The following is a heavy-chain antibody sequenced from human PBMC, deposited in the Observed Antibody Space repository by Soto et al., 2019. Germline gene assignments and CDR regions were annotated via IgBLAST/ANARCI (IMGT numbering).Heavy chain of an antibody. CDR3: AKGFVVATTSFQH. J-gene: IGHJ1*01. CDR1: GFTFRRYG. V-gene: IGHV3-30*18. Sequence: QVQLVESGVGVVQPGRSLRLSCGGSGFTFRRYGMHWVRQAPGKGLEWLAVISYDGSDKYYADSVKGLFTISRDNSNNTLYLQMDSLRAEDTAVYYCAKGFVVATTSFQHSGHGTLVTV. CDR2: ISYDGSDK. D-gene: IGHD2-15*01.